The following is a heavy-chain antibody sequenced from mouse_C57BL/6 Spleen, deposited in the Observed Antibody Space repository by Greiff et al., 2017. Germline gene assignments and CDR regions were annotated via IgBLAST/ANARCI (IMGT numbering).Heavy chain of an antibody. Sequence: VQLQQSGAELARPGASVKLSCKASGYTFTSYGMRWVKQSTGQGLEWIGEIYPRSGNTYYNQKFKGKATLTADKSSSTAYMELRSLTSEDSAVYFCARWGDSSGYGYVDCWGKGTTPTVAS. CDR1: GYTFTSYG. CDR2: IYPRSGNT. CDR3: ARWGDSSGYGYVDC. V-gene: IGHV1-81*01. D-gene: IGHD3-2*02. J-gene: IGHJ2*01.